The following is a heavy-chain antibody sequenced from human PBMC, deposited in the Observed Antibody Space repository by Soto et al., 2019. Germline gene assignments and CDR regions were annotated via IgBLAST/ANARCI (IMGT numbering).Heavy chain of an antibody. V-gene: IGHV2-5*02. CDR3: AHRRHSYGRKYNWFDP. J-gene: IGHJ5*02. CDR1: GFSLSTSGVG. CDR2: IYWDDDK. Sequence: QITLKESGPTLVKPTQTLTLTCTFSGFSLSTSGVGVGWIRQPPGKALEWLALIYWDDDKRYSPSLKSRLTITXXTXKXXVVLTMTNMDPVDTATYYCAHRRHSYGRKYNWFDPWGQGTLVTVSS. D-gene: IGHD5-18*01.